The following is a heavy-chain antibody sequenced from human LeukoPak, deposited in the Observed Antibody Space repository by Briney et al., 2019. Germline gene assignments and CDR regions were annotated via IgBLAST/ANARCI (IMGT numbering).Heavy chain of an antibody. Sequence: SETLSLTCIVSGGSISSYYWSWIRQPPGKGLEWIGYIYYSGSTNYNPSLKSRVTISVDTSKNQFSADTAVYYCARRYCSSTTFYLDYWGQGTLVTVSS. J-gene: IGHJ4*02. V-gene: IGHV4-59*01. CDR3: ARRYCSSTTFYLDY. CDR2: IYYSGST. D-gene: IGHD2-2*01. CDR1: GGSISSYY.